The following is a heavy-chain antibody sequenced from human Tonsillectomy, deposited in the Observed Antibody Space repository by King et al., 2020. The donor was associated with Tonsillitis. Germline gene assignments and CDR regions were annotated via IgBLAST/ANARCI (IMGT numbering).Heavy chain of an antibody. D-gene: IGHD3-9*01. CDR2: IGSSGGSI. CDR1: GFTFSSYA. V-gene: IGHV3-23*04. Sequence: VQLVESGGGLVQPGGSLRLSCAASGFTFSSYAMTWLRQAPGKGLEWVSGIGSSGGSIYYAESAKGRFTIPRDNSKNTLYLQMNSLRAEDAAVDYCARAYYVILTGYAYWGQGTLVTVSS. J-gene: IGHJ4*02. CDR3: ARAYYVILTGYAY.